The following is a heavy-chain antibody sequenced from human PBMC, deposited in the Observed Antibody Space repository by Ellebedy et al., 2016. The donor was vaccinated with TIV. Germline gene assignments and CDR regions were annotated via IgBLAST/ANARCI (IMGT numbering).Heavy chain of an antibody. Sequence: AASVKVSCKASGYTFIAYYIHWVRQAPGQGLEWMGWINPNSGATNYAQKFQGRVSVARETSITTAYMELSSLTSDDTAMYYCARVKQILAQGQTYGLDVWGRGTTVTVSS. CDR1: GYTFIAYY. D-gene: IGHD3-3*02. V-gene: IGHV1-2*02. CDR2: INPNSGAT. CDR3: ARVKQILAQGQTYGLDV. J-gene: IGHJ6*02.